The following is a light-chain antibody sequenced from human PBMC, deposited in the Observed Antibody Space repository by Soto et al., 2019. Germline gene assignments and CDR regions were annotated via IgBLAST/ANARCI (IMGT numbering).Light chain of an antibody. Sequence: IQLTQSPSSLSASVGDRVTITCRASQGISSYLAWYQQKLGKAPKLLIYVASILQSGVPSRFSGSGSGTDFTLTISSLQPEDSATYYCQQLNSFPITFGQGTRLEIK. CDR3: QQLNSFPIT. CDR2: VAS. V-gene: IGKV1-9*01. J-gene: IGKJ5*01. CDR1: QGISSY.